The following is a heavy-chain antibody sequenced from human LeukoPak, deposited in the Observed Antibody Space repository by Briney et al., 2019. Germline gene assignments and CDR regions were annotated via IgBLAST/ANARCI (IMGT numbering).Heavy chain of an antibody. CDR1: GYTFTSYY. CDR2: INPSGGST. CDR3: ARGATVVTFYYYYGMDV. V-gene: IGHV1-46*01. Sequence: ASVKVSCKASGYTFTSYYMHWVRRAPGQGLEWMGRINPSGGSTSYAQKFQGRVTMTRDTSTSTVYMELSSLRSEDTAVYYCARGATVVTFYYYYGMDVWGQGTTVTVSS. D-gene: IGHD4-23*01. J-gene: IGHJ6*02.